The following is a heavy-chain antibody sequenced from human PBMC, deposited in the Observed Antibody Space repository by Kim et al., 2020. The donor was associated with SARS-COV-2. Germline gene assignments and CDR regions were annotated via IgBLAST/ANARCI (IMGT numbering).Heavy chain of an antibody. J-gene: IGHJ4*02. Sequence: GGSLRLSCAASGFTFTNYWMSWVRQAPGKGLEWVANIKEDRSETHDLDSVKGRFTISRDNAKNSLFLQMNSLSTEDTAFYYCASGRKQSAYWGQGTLVTVSP. CDR2: IKEDRSET. V-gene: IGHV3-7*01. CDR1: GFTFTNYW. D-gene: IGHD2-15*01. CDR3: ASGRKQSAY.